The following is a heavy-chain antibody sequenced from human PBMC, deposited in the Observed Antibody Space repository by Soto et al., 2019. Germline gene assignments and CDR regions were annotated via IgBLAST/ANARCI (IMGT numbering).Heavy chain of an antibody. V-gene: IGHV4-4*02. CDR3: ARGIHSTGLEFDY. D-gene: IGHD6-19*01. CDR2: IYHSGST. CDR1: GGSISSSNW. Sequence: SETLSLTCAVSGGSISSSNWWIWVRQPPGKGLEWTGEIYHSGSTNYNPSLKSRITISVDKSNNLFSLKLISVTAADTAVYFCARGIHSTGLEFDYWGQGTLVTVSS. J-gene: IGHJ4*02.